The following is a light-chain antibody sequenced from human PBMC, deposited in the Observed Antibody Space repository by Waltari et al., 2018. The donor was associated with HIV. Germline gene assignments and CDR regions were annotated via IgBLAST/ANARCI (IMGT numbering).Light chain of an antibody. CDR3: QQYNNWPPVLLT. Sequence: EIVLTQSPATLSLSPGERATLSCRASQSVSSNLAWYQQKPGQAPRLLIYGASTRATGIPARFSGSGSGTEFTLTISSLQSEDFAVYYCQQYNNWPPVLLTFGGGTKVEIK. V-gene: IGKV3-15*01. J-gene: IGKJ4*01. CDR1: QSVSSN. CDR2: GAS.